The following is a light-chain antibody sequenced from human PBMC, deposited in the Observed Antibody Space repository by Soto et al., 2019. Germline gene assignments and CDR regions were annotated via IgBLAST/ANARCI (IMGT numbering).Light chain of an antibody. CDR2: EVT. CDR1: NSDIGGYNY. Sequence: SALTQPASVSWSPGQSITIYCTGTNSDIGGYNYVSWYQQYPGKAPKAIIYEVTNRPSGVPDRFSGSKSGNTASLTISGLQAEDEADYYCYSYAGTYSYVFGTGTKVTVL. CDR3: YSYAGTYSYV. J-gene: IGLJ1*01. V-gene: IGLV2-14*01.